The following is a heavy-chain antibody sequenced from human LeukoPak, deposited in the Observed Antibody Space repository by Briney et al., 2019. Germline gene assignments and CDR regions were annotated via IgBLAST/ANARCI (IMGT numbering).Heavy chain of an antibody. CDR1: GFTLSSYA. CDR2: ISDSGGST. D-gene: IGHD2-15*01. V-gene: IGHV3-23*01. Sequence: GGSLRLSCAASGFTLSSYAMSWVRQAPGMGLEWVSGISDSGGSTHFVDSVRGRFTISRDNSKNTLYLQMNSLRADDTAVYYCARTIGHCSGGSCYYFDYWGQGTLVTVSS. J-gene: IGHJ4*02. CDR3: ARTIGHCSGGSCYYFDY.